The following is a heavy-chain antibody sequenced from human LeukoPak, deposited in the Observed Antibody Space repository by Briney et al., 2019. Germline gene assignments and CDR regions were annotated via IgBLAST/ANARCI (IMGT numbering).Heavy chain of an antibody. J-gene: IGHJ3*02. CDR3: ARVLPHQYDNRDTFDI. D-gene: IGHD1-14*01. CDR2: IDPTGST. Sequence: SETLSLTCSVSGASSSGYYCHWVRQSAGKGLEWIGRIDPTGSTNYNPSLESRVTMSVDTSKNQFSLRLTSVTAADTAVYYCARVLPHQYDNRDTFDIWGQGTMVTVSS. CDR1: GASSSGYY. V-gene: IGHV4-4*07.